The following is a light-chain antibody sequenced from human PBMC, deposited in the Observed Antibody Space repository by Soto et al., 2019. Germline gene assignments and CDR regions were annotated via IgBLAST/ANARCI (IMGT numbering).Light chain of an antibody. Sequence: SVLTQPPSASGTPGQRVTISCSGSSSNIGSNTVSWYQQLPGTAPKLLIYFNNQRPSGVPDRFSGSKSGTSASLAISGLQSEDEADYYCQSYDSVMRASVFGGGTQLTVL. V-gene: IGLV1-44*01. J-gene: IGLJ2*01. CDR1: SSNIGSNT. CDR2: FNN. CDR3: QSYDSVMRASV.